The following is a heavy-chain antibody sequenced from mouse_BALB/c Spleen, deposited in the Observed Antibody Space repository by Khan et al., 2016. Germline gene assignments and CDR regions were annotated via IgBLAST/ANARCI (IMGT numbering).Heavy chain of an antibody. CDR3: AREGITTVVAKGLDY. V-gene: IGHV1S135*01. CDR2: IDPYNGDT. CDR1: GYAFTSYN. J-gene: IGHJ2*01. Sequence: VQLQQSGPELVKPGASVKVSCKASGYAFTSYNMYWVKQSHGKSLEWIGYIDPYNGDTSYNQKFKGKATLTVDKSSSTAYMHLNSLTSVDSAVDYCAREGITTVVAKGLDYWGQGTTVTVSS. D-gene: IGHD1-1*01.